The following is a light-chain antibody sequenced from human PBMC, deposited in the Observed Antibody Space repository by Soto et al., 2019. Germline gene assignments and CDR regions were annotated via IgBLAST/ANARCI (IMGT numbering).Light chain of an antibody. J-gene: IGKJ4*01. CDR3: QQYGSSPLT. Sequence: EIVLTQSPGTLSLSPGERATLSCRANQCVSGTYLAWYHQRPGQAPRLLIYGASNRATGIPDRFSGSGSGTDFTLTISGLEPEDFAVYYCQQYGSSPLTFGGGTKVDLK. CDR2: GAS. CDR1: QCVSGTY. V-gene: IGKV3-20*01.